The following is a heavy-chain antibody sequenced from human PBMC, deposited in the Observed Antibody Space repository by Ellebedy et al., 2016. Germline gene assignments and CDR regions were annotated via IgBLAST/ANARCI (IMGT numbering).Heavy chain of an antibody. V-gene: IGHV3-23*01. CDR2: ISGAGYTS. CDR3: RQGHYFDQ. Sequence: ETLSLXCAVSGLTYNTYFITRIPRATIKGPEWLPTISGAGYTSFFADSVKGRFTISRDNSNNTLYLQMNNLRVDDTALYYCRQGHYFDQWGQGALVTVSS. CDR1: GLTYNTYF. J-gene: IGHJ4*02.